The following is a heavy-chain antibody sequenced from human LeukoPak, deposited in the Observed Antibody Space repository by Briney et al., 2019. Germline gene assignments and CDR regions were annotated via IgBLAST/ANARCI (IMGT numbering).Heavy chain of an antibody. CDR3: ARTAARRFDY. CDR1: GYTFPSYF. D-gene: IGHD6-6*01. V-gene: IGHV1-46*01. Sequence: ASVKVSCKAPGYTFPSYFMHWVRQAPGQGLEWMGIINPTGGSTTYAQKFQGRVTMTRDTSTSTVYMELSSLRSDDTAVYYCARTAARRFDYWGQGTLVTVSS. CDR2: INPTGGST. J-gene: IGHJ4*02.